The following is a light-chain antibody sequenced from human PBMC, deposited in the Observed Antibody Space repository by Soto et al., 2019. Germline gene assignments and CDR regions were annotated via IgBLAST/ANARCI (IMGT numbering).Light chain of an antibody. J-gene: IGLJ2*01. CDR1: NIGSKT. Sequence: SYELTQPPSVSVAPGKTATITCGGNNIGSKTVHWYQQKPGQAPVRFIYYNNDRPSGIPERVSGSNSGNTATLTISRVGAGDEADYYCQVWDSSSDHHVVFGGGTKLTVL. CDR2: YNN. CDR3: QVWDSSSDHHVV. V-gene: IGLV3-21*04.